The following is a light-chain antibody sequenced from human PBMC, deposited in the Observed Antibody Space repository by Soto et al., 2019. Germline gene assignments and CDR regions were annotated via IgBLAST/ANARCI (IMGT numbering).Light chain of an antibody. Sequence: EIVMTQSPATLSVSPVERATLSCRASQSVSSNLARYQQRPGQAPSLLIYGASTRATGIPAMFSGSWSGTEFTLTISSLQSEDFAVYYCQQHNNWPSGTFGQGTKVDIK. J-gene: IGKJ1*01. CDR3: QQHNNWPSGT. CDR2: GAS. CDR1: QSVSSN. V-gene: IGKV3D-15*01.